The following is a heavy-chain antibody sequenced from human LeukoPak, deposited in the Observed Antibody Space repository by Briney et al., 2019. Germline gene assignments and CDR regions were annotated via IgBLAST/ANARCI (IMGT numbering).Heavy chain of an antibody. D-gene: IGHD6-13*01. J-gene: IGHJ4*02. CDR2: ISSSSSYI. CDR1: GFTFSSYS. CDR3: ARDPDYSSSWYPKFVDY. Sequence: GGSLRLSCAASGFTFSSYSMNWVRQAPGKGLEWVSSISSSSSYIYYADSVKGRFTISRDNAKNSLYLQMNSLRAEDTAVYYCARDPDYSSSWYPKFVDYWGQGTLVTVSS. V-gene: IGHV3-21*01.